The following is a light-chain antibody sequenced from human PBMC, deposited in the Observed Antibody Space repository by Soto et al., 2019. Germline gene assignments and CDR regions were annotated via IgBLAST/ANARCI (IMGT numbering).Light chain of an antibody. J-gene: IGLJ2*01. CDR1: SSDVGGYKY. V-gene: IGLV2-14*01. CDR3: SSYTRSSTVV. CDR2: EVS. Sequence: QSVLTQPAAVSGSPGQSITISCTGTSSDVGGYKYVSWHQQHPGKAPKLMIYEVSNRPSGVSNRFSGSKSGNTASLTISGLQAEDEVDYYCSSYTRSSTVVFGGGTKVTVL.